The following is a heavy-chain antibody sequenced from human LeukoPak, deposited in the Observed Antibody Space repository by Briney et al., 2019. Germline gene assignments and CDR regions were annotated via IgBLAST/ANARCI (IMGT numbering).Heavy chain of an antibody. Sequence: SETLSLTCAVYGGSFSGYYWTWIRQPPGKGLEWIGEINHSGNINCNPSLKSRVTISVDKSKNQFSLKLSSVTAADTAVYYCARGGRFGELSAWGQGTLVTVSS. CDR3: ARGGRFGELSA. V-gene: IGHV4-34*01. D-gene: IGHD3-10*01. CDR2: INHSGNI. CDR1: GGSFSGYY. J-gene: IGHJ5*02.